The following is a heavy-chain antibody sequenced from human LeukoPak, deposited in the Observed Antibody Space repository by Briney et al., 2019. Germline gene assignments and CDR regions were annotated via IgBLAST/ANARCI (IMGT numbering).Heavy chain of an antibody. CDR1: RFIFSNSW. J-gene: IGHJ4*02. Sequence: GGSLRLSCAVPRFIFSNSWMNWVRQAPGKGLEWVANIKRDGSEKYYVDSVKGRFTISRDNAKNSLSLQMNSLRAEDTAVYYGASSLSGTSNYWGQGTLVTVSS. D-gene: IGHD1-26*01. CDR3: ASSLSGTSNY. CDR2: IKRDGSEK. V-gene: IGHV3-7*01.